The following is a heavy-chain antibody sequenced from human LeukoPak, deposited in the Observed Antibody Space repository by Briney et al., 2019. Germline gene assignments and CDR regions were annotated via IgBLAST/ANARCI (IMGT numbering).Heavy chain of an antibody. CDR3: ATELELVGSRYFQH. J-gene: IGHJ1*01. CDR1: GGTFSSYA. V-gene: IGHV1-69*04. D-gene: IGHD1-7*01. Sequence: SVKVSCKASGGTFSSYAISWVRQAPGQGLEWMGRIIPIFGIANYAQKFQGRVTITADKSTSTAYMELSSLRSEDTAVYYCATELELVGSRYFQHWGQGTLVTVSS. CDR2: IIPIFGIA.